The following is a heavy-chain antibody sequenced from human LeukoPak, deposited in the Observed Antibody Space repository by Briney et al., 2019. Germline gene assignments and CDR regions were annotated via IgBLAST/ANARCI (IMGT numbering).Heavy chain of an antibody. CDR2: INPSGGGT. CDR3: ASDSGYYAPPSY. D-gene: IGHD3-22*01. V-gene: IGHV1-46*01. J-gene: IGHJ4*02. Sequence: GASVKVSCKESGYAFTRYYLHWVRQAPGQGLEWMGIINPSGGGTSNAQKFQGRVTMTRDTSTSTVYMEVSSLTSEDTAVYYCASDSGYYAPPSYWGQGTLVTVSS. CDR1: GYAFTRYY.